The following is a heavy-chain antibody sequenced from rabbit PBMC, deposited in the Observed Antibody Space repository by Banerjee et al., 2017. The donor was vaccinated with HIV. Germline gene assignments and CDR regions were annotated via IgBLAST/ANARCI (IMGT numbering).Heavy chain of an antibody. J-gene: IGHJ4*01. CDR3: ARDLWINL. Sequence: QSLEESGGDLVKPGASLTLTCTASGFSFSTSYWVCWVRQAPGKGLELIACIYFSGGTTYYASWAKGRFTISKTSSTTVTLQMTSLTAADTATYFCARDLWINLWGPGTLVTVS. CDR2: IYFSGGTT. CDR1: GFSFSTSYW. V-gene: IGHV1S40*01. D-gene: IGHD6-1*01.